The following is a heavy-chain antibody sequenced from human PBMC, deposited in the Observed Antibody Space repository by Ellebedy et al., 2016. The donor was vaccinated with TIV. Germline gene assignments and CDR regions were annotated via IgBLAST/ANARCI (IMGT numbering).Heavy chain of an antibody. Sequence: ASVKVSXKASGGTFSSYATSWVRQAPGQGLEWMGWINTGNGNTKYSQSFQGRVTITSDTSATTAYMELSSLRSEDTAVYYCATREWQDPMDVWGQGTTVTVSS. CDR2: INTGNGNT. V-gene: IGHV1-3*04. J-gene: IGHJ6*02. D-gene: IGHD3-3*01. CDR3: ATREWQDPMDV. CDR1: GGTFSSYA.